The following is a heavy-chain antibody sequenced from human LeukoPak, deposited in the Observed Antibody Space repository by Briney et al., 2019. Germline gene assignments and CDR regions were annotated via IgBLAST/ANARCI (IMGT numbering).Heavy chain of an antibody. CDR3: ARDTGVDGYNYPAAFDI. V-gene: IGHV4-39*02. Sequence: PSETLSLTCTVSGGSISSSSYYWGWIRQPPGKGLEWIGSIYYSGSTYYNPSLKSRVTISVDTSKNQFSLKLSSVTAADTAVYYCARDTGVDGYNYPAAFDIWGQGTMVTVSS. CDR1: GGSISSSSYY. J-gene: IGHJ3*02. CDR2: IYYSGST. D-gene: IGHD5-24*01.